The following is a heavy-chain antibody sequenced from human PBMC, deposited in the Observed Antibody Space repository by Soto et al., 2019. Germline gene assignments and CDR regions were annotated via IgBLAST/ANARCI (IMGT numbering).Heavy chain of an antibody. CDR3: ATDQYGSGSYYKHYYGMDV. CDR2: FDPEDGET. V-gene: IGHV1-24*01. Sequence: QVQLVQSGAEVKKPGASVKVSCKVSGYTLTELSMHWVRQAPGNGLEWMGGFDPEDGETIYAQKFQGRVTMTEDTSTDIAYMELKSLRSEDTAVYYCATDQYGSGSYYKHYYGMDVWGQGTTVTVSS. CDR1: GYTLTELS. J-gene: IGHJ6*02. D-gene: IGHD3-10*01.